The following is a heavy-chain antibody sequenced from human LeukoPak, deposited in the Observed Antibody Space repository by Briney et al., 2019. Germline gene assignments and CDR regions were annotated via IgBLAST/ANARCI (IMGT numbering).Heavy chain of an antibody. J-gene: IGHJ6*03. D-gene: IGHD3-16*01. CDR2: IYYSGST. V-gene: IGHV4-59*01. CDR3: ARETSQKGAHYMDV. CDR1: CGSISSYY. Sequence: SETLSFTCTVSCGSISSYYWSWIRQPPGKGLEWIGYIYYSGSTSYKPSLKSRVTISVDTSKNQFSLTLRSVTAADTAVYYCARETSQKGAHYMDVWGKGTTVTISS.